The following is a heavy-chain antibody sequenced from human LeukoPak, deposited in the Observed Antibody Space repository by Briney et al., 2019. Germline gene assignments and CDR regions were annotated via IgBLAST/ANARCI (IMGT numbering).Heavy chain of an antibody. CDR1: GDSIRSNNYY. CDR2: IYDTGST. J-gene: IGHJ4*02. CDR3: QSRFLEWFLDY. D-gene: IGHD3-3*01. V-gene: IGHV4-39*01. Sequence: SETLSLTCTVSGDSIRSNNYYWGWIRQPPGKGLEWIGSIYDTGSTFYNPSLKSRVIISVDTSKNQFSLKLSSVTAADTAVYYCQSRFLEWFLDYWGQGTLVTVSS.